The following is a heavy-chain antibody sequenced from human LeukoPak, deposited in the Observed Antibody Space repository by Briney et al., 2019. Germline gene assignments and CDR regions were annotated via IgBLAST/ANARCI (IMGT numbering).Heavy chain of an antibody. Sequence: GASVKVSCKASRYTFISYAMHWVRQAPGQRLEWMGWISAYNGNTNYAQKLQGRVTMTTDTSTSTAYMELRSLRSDDTAVYYCARELSSGWYSSYYYYYGMDVWGQGTTVTVSS. CDR2: ISAYNGNT. CDR1: RYTFISYA. J-gene: IGHJ6*02. CDR3: ARELSSGWYSSYYYYYGMDV. V-gene: IGHV1-18*01. D-gene: IGHD6-19*01.